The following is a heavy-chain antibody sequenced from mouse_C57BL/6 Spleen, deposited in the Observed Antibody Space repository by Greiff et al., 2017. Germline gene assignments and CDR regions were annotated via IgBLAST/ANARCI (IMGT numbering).Heavy chain of an antibody. CDR2: IDPSDSYT. CDR1: GYTFPSSW. V-gene: IGHV1-69*01. D-gene: IGHD1-1*01. Sequence: VQLQQPGAELVMPGASVKLSCQASGYTFPSSWLHLVTHRPGQGLAWIGEIDPSDSYTNYNQKFHGKSTLTVDQSSSTAYMQLSSLTSEDSAVYYGARALYGPYPAWFAYWGQGTLVTVSA. CDR3: ARALYGPYPAWFAY. J-gene: IGHJ3*01.